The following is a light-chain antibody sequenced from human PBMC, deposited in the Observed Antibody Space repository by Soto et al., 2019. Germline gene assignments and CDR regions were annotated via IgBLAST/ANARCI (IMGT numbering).Light chain of an antibody. CDR2: WAS. V-gene: IGKV4-1*01. CDR3: QQYYETPLT. CDR1: QSVLYSSNNKNY. J-gene: IGKJ2*01. Sequence: DIVMTQSPDSLAVSLGERATINCKSSQSVLYSSNNKNYLAWYQQKPGQPPKLLIYWASTRESGVPDRFSGSGSGTDFTLTISSLQAEDVAVYYCQQYYETPLTFGQGTKVEIK.